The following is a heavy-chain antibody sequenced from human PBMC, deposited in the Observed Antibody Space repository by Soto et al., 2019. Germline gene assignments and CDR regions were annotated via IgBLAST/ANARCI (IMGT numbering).Heavy chain of an antibody. V-gene: IGHV1-18*01. CDR3: ARLPSYSSSWSWGYYGMDV. D-gene: IGHD6-13*01. CDR2: ISANNGNT. J-gene: IGHJ6*02. Sequence: QVQLVQSGDEVKKPGASVKVSCKASGYTFISYGISWVRQAPGQGLEWMGWISANNGNTNYAQMIQGRVTMTTDTSTTTAYMELRSLRSDDTAVYYCARLPSYSSSWSWGYYGMDVWGQGTTVTVSS. CDR1: GYTFISYG.